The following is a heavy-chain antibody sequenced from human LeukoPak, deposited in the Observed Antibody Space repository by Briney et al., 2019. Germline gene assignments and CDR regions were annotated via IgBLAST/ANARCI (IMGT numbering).Heavy chain of an antibody. CDR2: IWYDGSNK. Sequence: GGSLRLSCAASGFTFSSYGMHWVRQAPGKGLEWVAVIWYDGSNKYYADSVKGRFTISRDNSKNTLYLQMSSLRAADTAVYYCAREGRTWFRSSWYDYWGQGTLVTVSS. CDR1: GFTFSSYG. D-gene: IGHD6-13*01. V-gene: IGHV3-33*01. J-gene: IGHJ4*02. CDR3: AREGRTWFRSSWYDY.